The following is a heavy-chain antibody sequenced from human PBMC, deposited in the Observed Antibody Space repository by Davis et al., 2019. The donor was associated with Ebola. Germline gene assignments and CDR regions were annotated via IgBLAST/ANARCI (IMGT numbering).Heavy chain of an antibody. V-gene: IGHV3-30*02. CDR3: ARDRPLYLLLSKGNCMDV. Sequence: GESLKISCAASGFTFRSYGMHWVRQTPGKGLEWVTFIRYDGSKKYYADSVKGRFTISRDNAKNSLYLQMNSLRDEDTAVYYCARDRPLYLLLSKGNCMDVWGQGTTVTVSS. J-gene: IGHJ6*02. CDR1: GFTFRSYG. D-gene: IGHD3-10*01. CDR2: IRYDGSKK.